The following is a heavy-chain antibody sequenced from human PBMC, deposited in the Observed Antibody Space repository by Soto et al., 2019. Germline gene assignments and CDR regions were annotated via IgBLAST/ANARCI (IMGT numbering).Heavy chain of an antibody. Sequence: SVTLLFTCAVVPGSFSHYYWNWIRQSLGQGLEWIGKIKHSGSSNYNPSLRSRVSISLDMSKNQFSLSLSSVTAADTAVDDCARRGRIYWKGDLDMWCQGPMVT. CDR1: PGSFSHYY. CDR2: IKHSGSS. CDR3: ARRGRIYWKGDLDM. V-gene: IGHV4-34*01. D-gene: IGHD1-1*01. J-gene: IGHJ3*02.